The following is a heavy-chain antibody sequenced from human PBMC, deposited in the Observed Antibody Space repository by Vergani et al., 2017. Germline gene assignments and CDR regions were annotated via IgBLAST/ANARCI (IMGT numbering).Heavy chain of an antibody. CDR1: GGSISSSSYY. CDR3: ARDGYNYEHGSPHQFDY. D-gene: IGHD5-24*01. Sequence: QLQLQESGPGLVKPSETLSLTCTVSGGSISSSSYYWGWIRQPPGKGLEWIGSIYYSGSTYYNPSLKSRVTISVDTSKNQFSLKLSSVTAADTAVYYCARDGYNYEHGSPHQFDYWGQGTLVTVSS. V-gene: IGHV4-39*02. CDR2: IYYSGST. J-gene: IGHJ4*02.